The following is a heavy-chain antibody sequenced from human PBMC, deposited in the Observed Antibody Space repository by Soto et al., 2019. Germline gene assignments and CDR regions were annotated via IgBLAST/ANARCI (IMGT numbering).Heavy chain of an antibody. D-gene: IGHD5-12*01. Sequence: QVKLVQSGAEVKKPGASVKVSCKASGYSFITSYYMHWVRQAPGQGLEWMGIINPTGSMTKYSQRFQGRLTMTRDTSTSTDYMELTTLTSEDTDVYFCARDTGYDHDAFDIWGQGTMVTVSS. CDR1: GYSFITSYY. V-gene: IGHV1-46*01. J-gene: IGHJ3*02. CDR2: INPTGSMT. CDR3: ARDTGYDHDAFDI.